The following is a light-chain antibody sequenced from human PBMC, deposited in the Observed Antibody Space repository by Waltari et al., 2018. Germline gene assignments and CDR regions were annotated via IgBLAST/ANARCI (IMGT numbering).Light chain of an antibody. Sequence: QSALTQPASVSGSPGQSITISCTGTSSDVGGYNYVSWYQKHPGKAPKLLIYDVSNPPSGVSNLFSASKSGNTASLIISGLQAEDEADYYCSSYTSSTTLLLIFGGGTKLTVL. CDR1: SSDVGGYNY. V-gene: IGLV2-14*03. J-gene: IGLJ2*01. CDR2: DVS. CDR3: SSYTSSTTLLLI.